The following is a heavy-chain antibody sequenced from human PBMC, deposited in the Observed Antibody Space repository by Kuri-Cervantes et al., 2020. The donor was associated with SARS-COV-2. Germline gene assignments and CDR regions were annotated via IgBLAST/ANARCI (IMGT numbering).Heavy chain of an antibody. D-gene: IGHD3-3*01. CDR1: GFLLSTSGVG. CDR2: IYWNDDK. J-gene: IGHJ6*02. V-gene: IGHV2-5*01. Sequence: SGLTVAKPTQIFTLTYPFSGFLLSTSGVGVGWIRQPPGKALEWLALIYWNDDKRYSPSLKSRLTITKDTSKNQVVLTMTNMDPVDTATYYCAHTDDFWSGYSPGYYGMDVWGQGTAVTVSS. CDR3: AHTDDFWSGYSPGYYGMDV.